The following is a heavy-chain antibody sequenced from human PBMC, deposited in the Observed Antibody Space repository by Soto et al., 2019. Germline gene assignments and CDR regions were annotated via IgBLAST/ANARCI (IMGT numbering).Heavy chain of an antibody. Sequence: QVQLQESGPGLVKPSQTLSLTCSVSGASTVSHYHWTWIRQPPGKGLEWMGYIFNSGTTFYNPSLTRRLYISMDTSGNYFSLELRSVTAADTAVYYCALALGPTTGLDYWGQGTLVTVSS. J-gene: IGHJ4*02. V-gene: IGHV4-31*02. CDR3: ALALGPTTGLDY. CDR1: GASTVSHYH. D-gene: IGHD1-26*01. CDR2: IFNSGTT.